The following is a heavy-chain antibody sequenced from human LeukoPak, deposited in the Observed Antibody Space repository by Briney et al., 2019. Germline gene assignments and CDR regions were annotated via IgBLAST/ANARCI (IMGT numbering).Heavy chain of an antibody. J-gene: IGHJ4*02. CDR3: ARARDSSGYGYY. CDR2: IYYSGST. D-gene: IGHD3-22*01. V-gene: IGHV4-30-4*01. Sequence: SETLSLTCTVSGVSISSGDYYWSWIRQPPGKGLEWIGYIYYSGSTYYNPSLKSRVTLSVDTSKNQFSLKLSSVTAADTAVYYCARARDSSGYGYYWGQGTLVTVSS. CDR1: GVSISSGDYY.